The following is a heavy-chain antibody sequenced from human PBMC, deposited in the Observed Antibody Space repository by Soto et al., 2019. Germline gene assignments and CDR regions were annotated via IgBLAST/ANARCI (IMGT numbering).Heavy chain of an antibody. CDR3: ARGGDEYYGLDD. V-gene: IGHV1-18*01. CDR1: GYTFTSYG. D-gene: IGHD7-27*01. Sequence: QVQLVQSGDEVKKPGASVKVSCRASGYTFTSYGVSWVRQAPGQGLEWMGWISAFNGQTNYIQKVQGRVTLATEAATSTAYMELRSLRTDDTAVYYCARGGDEYYGLDDCGQGTTVTVSS. J-gene: IGHJ6*02. CDR2: ISAFNGQT.